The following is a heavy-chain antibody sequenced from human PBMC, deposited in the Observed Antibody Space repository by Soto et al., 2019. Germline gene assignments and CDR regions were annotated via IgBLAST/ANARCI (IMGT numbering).Heavy chain of an antibody. CDR3: ARVMITFGGGDYFDY. J-gene: IGHJ4*02. Sequence: ASVKVSCKASGYTFTSYGISWVRQAPGQGLEWMGWISAYNGNTNYAQKLQGRVTMTTDTSTSTAYMELRSLRSDDTAVYYCARVMITFGGGDYFDYWGQGTLVTVSS. CDR1: GYTFTSYG. V-gene: IGHV1-18*01. CDR2: ISAYNGNT. D-gene: IGHD3-16*01.